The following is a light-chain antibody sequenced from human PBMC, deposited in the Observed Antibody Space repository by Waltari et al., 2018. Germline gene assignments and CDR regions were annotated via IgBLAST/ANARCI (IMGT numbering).Light chain of an antibody. J-gene: IGLJ2*01. CDR2: EVN. Sequence: QSALTQPPSASGSPGQSVTISCTGTSSDVGGYNYVSWYQPHPAKAPKLMIPEVNKRPSGVPDRFSGSKSGNTASLTVSGLQADDEADYYCTSYAGSHNWVFGGGTKLTVL. CDR1: SSDVGGYNY. V-gene: IGLV2-8*01. CDR3: TSYAGSHNWV.